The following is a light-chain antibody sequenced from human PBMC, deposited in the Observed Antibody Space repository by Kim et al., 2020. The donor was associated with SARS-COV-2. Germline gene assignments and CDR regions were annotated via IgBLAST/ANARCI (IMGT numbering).Light chain of an antibody. CDR1: QDISIY. V-gene: IGKV1-33*01. Sequence: DIQMTQSPSSLSASVGDRVTITCQASQDISIYLNWYQQKPGRAPDLLIYDASSLETGVPPRFSGSGSGTDFTFTITSLQPEDIATYYCKQSHNLPLTFGGGTKVDIK. CDR3: KQSHNLPLT. CDR2: DAS. J-gene: IGKJ4*01.